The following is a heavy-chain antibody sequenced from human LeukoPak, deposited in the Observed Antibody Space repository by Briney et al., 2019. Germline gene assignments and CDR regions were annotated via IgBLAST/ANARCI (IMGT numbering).Heavy chain of an antibody. D-gene: IGHD3-3*01. CDR1: GGTFSSYT. V-gene: IGHV1-8*02. CDR2: MNPNSGNT. Sequence: GSSVKVSCKASGGTFSSYTISWVRQATGQGLEWMGWMNPNSGNTGYAQKFQGRVTMTRNTSISTAYMELSSLRSEDTAVYYCARTWYYDFWSGYLNYYYYMDVWGKGTTVTVSS. CDR3: ARTWYYDFWSGYLNYYYYMDV. J-gene: IGHJ6*03.